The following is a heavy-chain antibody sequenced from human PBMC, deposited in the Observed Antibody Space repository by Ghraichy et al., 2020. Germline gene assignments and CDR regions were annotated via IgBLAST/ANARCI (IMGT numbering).Heavy chain of an antibody. D-gene: IGHD3-22*01. CDR3: ARIDSDSSGYYDY. CDR1: GDSVSSKSAA. V-gene: IGHV6-1*01. Sequence: QTLSLTCAISGDSVSSKSAAWNWIRQSPSRGLEWLGRTYYRSKWYSESAVSVKSRITIKPDTSKNQFSLQLKSVTPEDAAVYYCARIDSDSSGYYDYWGQGTLVTVSS. CDR2: TYYRSKWYS. J-gene: IGHJ4*02.